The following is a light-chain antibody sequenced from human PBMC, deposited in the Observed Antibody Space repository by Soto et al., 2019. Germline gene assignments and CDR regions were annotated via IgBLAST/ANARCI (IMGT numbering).Light chain of an antibody. CDR2: DVS. CDR1: SSDVGGYNY. J-gene: IGLJ1*01. CDR3: SSYTSSSPYV. V-gene: IGLV2-14*01. Sequence: QSALTQPASVSGSPGQSITISCTGTSSDVGGYNYVSWYQQHPGKAPKLMIYDVSNRPSGVSNRFSGSKSGNTASLTISGLQAEDEADYYCSSYTSSSPYVFGYGTKVTVL.